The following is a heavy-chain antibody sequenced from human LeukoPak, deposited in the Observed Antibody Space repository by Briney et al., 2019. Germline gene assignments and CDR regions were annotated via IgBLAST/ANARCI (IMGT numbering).Heavy chain of an antibody. CDR3: AKVGILTGYWTFDY. J-gene: IGHJ4*02. CDR2: ISGDGGST. V-gene: IGHV3-43*02. Sequence: GGSLRLSCAASGFTFDDYAMHWVRQAPGKGLEWDSLISGDGGSTYYADSVKGRFTISRDNSKNSLYLQMNSPRTEDTALYYCAKVGILTGYWTFDYWGQGTLVTVSS. CDR1: GFTFDDYA. D-gene: IGHD3-9*01.